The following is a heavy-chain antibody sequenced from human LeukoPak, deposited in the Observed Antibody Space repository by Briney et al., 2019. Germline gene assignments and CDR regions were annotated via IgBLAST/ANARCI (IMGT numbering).Heavy chain of an antibody. CDR3: ARDNYYDSSGYSD. J-gene: IGHJ4*02. V-gene: IGHV1-2*02. D-gene: IGHD3-22*01. Sequence: GASVKVSCKASGYTFTGYYMHWVRQAPGQGLEWMGWINPNSGDTNYAQKFQGRVTMTRDTSINTAYMELRSLRSDDTAVYYCARDNYYDSSGYSDWGQGTLVTVSS. CDR1: GYTFTGYY. CDR2: INPNSGDT.